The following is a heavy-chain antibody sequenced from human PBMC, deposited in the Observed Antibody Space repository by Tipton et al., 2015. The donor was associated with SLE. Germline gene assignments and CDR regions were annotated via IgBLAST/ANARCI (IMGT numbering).Heavy chain of an antibody. CDR3: ARAPVDYWNGYSA. Sequence: GSLRLSCAASGFTFSNYAMSWVRQAPGKGLEWVAAITGSGDRTYYIDSVKGRVTISRDNSKNSLYLQMNGLRAEDTAVYNCARAPVDYWNGYSAWGQGTLVAVSS. J-gene: IGHJ4*02. CDR1: GFTFSNYA. CDR2: ITGSGDRT. V-gene: IGHV3-23*01. D-gene: IGHD3-3*01.